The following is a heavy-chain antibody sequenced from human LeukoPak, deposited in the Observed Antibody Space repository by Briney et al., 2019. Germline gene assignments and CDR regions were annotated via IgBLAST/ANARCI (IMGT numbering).Heavy chain of an antibody. J-gene: IGHJ6*02. D-gene: IGHD5-18*01. CDR2: IKSKTDGGTT. CDR3: TTVPTAMVLNYYYGMDV. CDR1: GFTFSNAR. Sequence: GGSLRLSCAASGFTFSNARMSWVRQAPGKGLEWVGRIKSKTDGGTTDYAAPVKGRFTISRDDSKNTLYLQMNSLKTEDTAVYYCTTVPTAMVLNYYYGMDVWGQGTTVTVSS. V-gene: IGHV3-15*01.